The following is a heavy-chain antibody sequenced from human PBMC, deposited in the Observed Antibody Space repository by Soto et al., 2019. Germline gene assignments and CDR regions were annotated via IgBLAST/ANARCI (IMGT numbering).Heavy chain of an antibody. CDR3: KKGRATQRNY. CDR1: GFTFRNYV. CDR2: ISSDGSNK. J-gene: IGHJ4*02. V-gene: IGHV3-30*18. D-gene: IGHD1-1*01. Sequence: QVQLVESGGGVVQPGRSLSLSCAASGFTFRNYVMHWVRQAPGKGLEWVAVISSDGSNKYYADSVKGRITISRDNSKNTLYLQMDRLRSEDTGVYYCKKGRATQRNYWGQGTLVTVSS.